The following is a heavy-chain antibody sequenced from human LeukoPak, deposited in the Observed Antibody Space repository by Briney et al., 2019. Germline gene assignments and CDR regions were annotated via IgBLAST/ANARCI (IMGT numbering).Heavy chain of an antibody. CDR1: GDSVSSNSAA. J-gene: IGHJ4*02. CDR2: TYYRSKWYN. V-gene: IGHV6-1*01. Sequence: SQTLSLTCAISGDSVSSNSAAWNWTRQSPSRGLEWLGRTYYRSKWYNDYAVSVKSRITINPDTSKNQFSLQLNSVTPEDTAVYYCARVPYSSSWDFDYWGQGTLVTVSS. D-gene: IGHD6-13*01. CDR3: ARVPYSSSWDFDY.